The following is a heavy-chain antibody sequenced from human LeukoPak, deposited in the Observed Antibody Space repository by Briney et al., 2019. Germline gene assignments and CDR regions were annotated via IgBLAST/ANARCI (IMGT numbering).Heavy chain of an antibody. Sequence: ASVKVSCKTSGYNFTAYYIHWVRQAPGQGLEWMGWIIPDSGGTKYGQKFQGNVTMSRDTSMRTAYLELNNLTSDDTAVHYCATACGGKSCHLNAWGQGTLVAVSS. V-gene: IGHV1-2*02. J-gene: IGHJ5*02. CDR1: GYNFTAYY. D-gene: IGHD2-15*01. CDR2: IIPDSGGT. CDR3: ATACGGKSCHLNA.